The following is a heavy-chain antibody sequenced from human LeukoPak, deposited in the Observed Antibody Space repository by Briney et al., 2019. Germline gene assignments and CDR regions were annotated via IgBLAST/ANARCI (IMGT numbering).Heavy chain of an antibody. CDR2: IKSKSDGGTR. J-gene: IGHJ4*02. CDR1: GFTFSNAW. V-gene: IGHV3-15*01. CDR3: VKGDYPLFAH. D-gene: IGHD3-16*01. Sequence: GGSLRLSCAASGFTFSNAWMSWVRQAPGKGLEWVGRIKSKSDGGTRDYAAPVKGRFTISRDDSKNTLYLQMNSLKTEDTAVYYCVKGDYPLFAHWGQGTLVTVSS.